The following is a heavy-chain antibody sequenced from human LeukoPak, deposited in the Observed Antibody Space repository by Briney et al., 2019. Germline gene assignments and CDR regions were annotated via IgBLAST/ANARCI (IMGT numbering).Heavy chain of an antibody. D-gene: IGHD3-3*01. CDR3: AKVMHYDFWSGYSIFDY. Sequence: PGGSLRLSCAASGFTFSSYAMSWVRQAPGKGLEWVSAISGSGRSTYSADSVTGRFTISRDNSKNTLYLQMNSLRAEDTAVYYCAKVMHYDFWSGYSIFDYWGQGTLVTVSS. V-gene: IGHV3-23*01. CDR1: GFTFSSYA. CDR2: ISGSGRST. J-gene: IGHJ4*02.